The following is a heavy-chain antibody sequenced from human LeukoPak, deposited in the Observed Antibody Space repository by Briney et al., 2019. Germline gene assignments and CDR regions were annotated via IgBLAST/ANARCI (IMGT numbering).Heavy chain of an antibody. V-gene: IGHV4-39*07. D-gene: IGHD6-13*01. CDR2: IYYSGST. J-gene: IGHJ5*02. CDR1: GYSISSSSYY. CDR3: ARGAYSSSWYEFDP. Sequence: SETLSLTCTVSGYSISSSSYYWGWIRQPPGKGLEWIGSIYYSGSTYYNPSLKSRVTISVDTSKNQFSLKLSSVTAADTAVYYCARGAYSSSWYEFDPWGQGTLVTVSS.